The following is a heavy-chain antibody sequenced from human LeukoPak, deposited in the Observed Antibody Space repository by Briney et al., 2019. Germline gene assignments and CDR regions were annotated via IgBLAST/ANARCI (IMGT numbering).Heavy chain of an antibody. J-gene: IGHJ4*02. CDR3: ARAEGSYDILTGYYGTYEGIDY. D-gene: IGHD3-9*01. CDR2: INPNNGGT. Sequence: GASVKVSCKASGYTFTGYYIHWVRQAPGQGLEWMGWINPNNGGTNYAQRFQGRVTMTRDTSISTAYMELSRLRSDDTAVYYCARAEGSYDILTGYYGTYEGIDYWGQGTLVTVSS. V-gene: IGHV1-2*02. CDR1: GYTFTGYY.